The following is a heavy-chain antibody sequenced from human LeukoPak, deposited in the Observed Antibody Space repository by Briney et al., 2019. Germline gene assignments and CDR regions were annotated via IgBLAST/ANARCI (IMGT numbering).Heavy chain of an antibody. D-gene: IGHD3-22*01. V-gene: IGHV3-11*04. J-gene: IGHJ4*02. CDR2: ISSSGTTI. Sequence: GGSLRLSCAASGFTFSDHYMSWIRQTPGKGLEWVSYISSSGTTIYYADSVKGRFTISRDNAKNSLYLQMNSLSVEDTAVYYCARRDSSGYYYVLWGQGTLVTVSS. CDR3: ARRDSSGYYYVL. CDR1: GFTFSDHY.